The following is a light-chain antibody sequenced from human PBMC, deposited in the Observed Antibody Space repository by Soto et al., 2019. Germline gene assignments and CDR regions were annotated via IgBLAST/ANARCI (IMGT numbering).Light chain of an antibody. CDR3: QQYDTYSWT. V-gene: IGKV1-5*01. CDR2: DAS. J-gene: IGKJ5*01. CDR1: QSISWW. Sequence: DTQMTQSPSTLPASVGDRVNITCRASQSISWWLAWYQQKPGKDPNLLIYDASSLESGVPSRFNGSGSGTEFTLTITSLQPDDFATYYCQQYDTYSWTFGQGTRLEI.